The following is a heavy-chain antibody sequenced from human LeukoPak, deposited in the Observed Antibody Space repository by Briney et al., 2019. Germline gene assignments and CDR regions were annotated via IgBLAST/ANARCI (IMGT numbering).Heavy chain of an antibody. CDR2: IYHSGST. D-gene: IGHD3-22*01. J-gene: IGHJ4*02. Sequence: SETLSLTCAVSGGSISSSNWWSWVRQPPGKGLEWIGEIYHSGSTNYNPSLKSRVTISVGKSKNQFSLKLSSVTAADTAVYYCARERGLGYYDSSGMIDYWGQGTLVTVSS. V-gene: IGHV4-4*02. CDR3: ARERGLGYYDSSGMIDY. CDR1: GGSISSSNW.